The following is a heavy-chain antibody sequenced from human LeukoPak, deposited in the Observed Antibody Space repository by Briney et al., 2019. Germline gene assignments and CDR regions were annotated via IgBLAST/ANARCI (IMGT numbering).Heavy chain of an antibody. V-gene: IGHV4-61*02. CDR2: IYTSGST. CDR1: GGSISSGSYY. Sequence: SQTLSLTCTVSGGSISSGSYYWSWIRQPAGKGLEWIGRIYTSGSTNYNPSLKSRVTMSVDTSKNQFSLKLSSVTAADTAVYYCAREGYDFSFDYWGQGTLVTVSS. D-gene: IGHD5-12*01. J-gene: IGHJ4*02. CDR3: AREGYDFSFDY.